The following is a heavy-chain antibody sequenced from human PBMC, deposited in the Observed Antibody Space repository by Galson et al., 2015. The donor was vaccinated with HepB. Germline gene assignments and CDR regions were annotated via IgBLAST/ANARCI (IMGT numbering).Heavy chain of an antibody. CDR3: ARSHRYCNGAGCYSNWFDP. J-gene: IGHJ5*02. D-gene: IGHD2-15*01. Sequence: SLRLSCAASGFTFSSYDMHWVRQAAGKGLEWVSGIGTAGDTFYPGSVKGRFTISRENGKNSFYLQMNNLRAGDTAVYYCARSHRYCNGAGCYSNWFDPWGQGTLVTVSS. V-gene: IGHV3-13*01. CDR1: GFTFSSYD. CDR2: IGTAGDT.